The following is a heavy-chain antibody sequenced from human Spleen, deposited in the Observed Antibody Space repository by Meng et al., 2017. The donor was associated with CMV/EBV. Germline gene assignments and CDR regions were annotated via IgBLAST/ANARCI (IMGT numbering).Heavy chain of an antibody. CDR1: GFSFSTYG. CDR3: AKDTGGGGYYFDK. Sequence: VSGFSFSTYGMHWVRQAPGKGLEWVAFLRFDGRTQNYPDSVRGRFTVSRDNSKNTLYLQMNSLRADDTAVYYCAKDTGGGGYYFDKWGQGTLVTVSS. J-gene: IGHJ4*02. CDR2: LRFDGRTQ. V-gene: IGHV3-30*02. D-gene: IGHD3-16*01.